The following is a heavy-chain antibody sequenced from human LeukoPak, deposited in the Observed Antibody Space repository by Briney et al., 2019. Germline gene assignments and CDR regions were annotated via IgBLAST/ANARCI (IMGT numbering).Heavy chain of an antibody. Sequence: GESLKISCKASGYSFTRYWVGWVRQTPGKGLEWMGITYPGDSDTAYSPSFQGQVTISADKSITTAYLQGSSLKASDTGIYYCARRLSLAEGAYFGYWGRGTLVTVSS. CDR3: ARRLSLAEGAYFGY. D-gene: IGHD3-16*01. CDR1: GYSFTRYW. CDR2: TYPGDSDT. J-gene: IGHJ4*02. V-gene: IGHV5-51*01.